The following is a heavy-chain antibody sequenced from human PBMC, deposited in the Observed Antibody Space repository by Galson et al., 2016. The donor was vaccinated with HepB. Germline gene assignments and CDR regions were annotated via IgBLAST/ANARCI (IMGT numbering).Heavy chain of an antibody. CDR2: ISSDGSNE. V-gene: IGHV3-30-3*01. J-gene: IGHJ4*02. CDR3: ARDRRGGSNTLDY. D-gene: IGHD1-26*01. CDR1: GFIFNSHA. Sequence: SLRLSCAASGFIFNSHAMNWVRQAPGKGLEWVAVISSDGSNEYYADSVKGRFTISRDNSKNTLYLHMNSLRAEDTAVYYCARDRRGGSNTLDYWGQGTLVTVSS.